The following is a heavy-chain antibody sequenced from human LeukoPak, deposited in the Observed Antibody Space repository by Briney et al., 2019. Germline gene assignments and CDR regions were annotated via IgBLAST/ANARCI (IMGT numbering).Heavy chain of an antibody. CDR3: ARDPIFGMDNTGY. J-gene: IGHJ4*02. CDR2: IYYSGNT. CDR1: GGSISSGDYY. Sequence: PSETLSLTCTVSGGSISSGDYYWSWVRQHPGKGLEWIGYIYYSGNTYYNPSLKSRVTISVDTSKNQFSLKLSSVTAADTAVYYCARDPIFGMDNTGYWGQGTLVTVSS. V-gene: IGHV4-31*03. D-gene: IGHD3-3*01.